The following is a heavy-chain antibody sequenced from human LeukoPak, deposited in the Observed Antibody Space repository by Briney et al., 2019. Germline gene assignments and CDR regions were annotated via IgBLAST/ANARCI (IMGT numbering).Heavy chain of an antibody. CDR3: AKLYDYVWGSYRDY. Sequence: GGSLRLSCAASGFTFSSYGMSWVRQAPGKGLEWVSAISGSGGSTYYADSVKGRFTISRDNSKNALYLQMNSLRAEDTAVYYCAKLYDYVWGSYRDYWGQGTLVTVSS. CDR1: GFTFSSYG. D-gene: IGHD3-16*02. J-gene: IGHJ4*02. V-gene: IGHV3-23*01. CDR2: ISGSGGST.